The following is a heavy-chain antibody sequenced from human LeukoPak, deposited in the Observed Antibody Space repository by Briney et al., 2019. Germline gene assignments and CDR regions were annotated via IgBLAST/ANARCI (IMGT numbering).Heavy chain of an antibody. V-gene: IGHV3-48*03. J-gene: IGHJ4*02. CDR2: ISSSGSAK. CDR3: ARAAHYDSSGYYRPDY. Sequence: PGGSLRLSCAASGFTLSSHEMNWVRQAPGKGLEWVSYISSSGSAKYYADSVKGRFTISRDNAKNSLDLQMNSLRAEDTAVYYCARAAHYDSSGYYRPDYWGQGTLVTVSS. CDR1: GFTLSSHE. D-gene: IGHD3-22*01.